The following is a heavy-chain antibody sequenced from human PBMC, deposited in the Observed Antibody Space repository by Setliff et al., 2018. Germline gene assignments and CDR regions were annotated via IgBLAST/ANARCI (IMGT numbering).Heavy chain of an antibody. D-gene: IGHD2-2*02. V-gene: IGHV1-69*13. Sequence: SVKVSCKASGGTFCSYAISWVRQAPGQGLEWMGGIIPIFGTANYAQKFQGRVTITADGSTSTAYMELSSLRSEDTAVYYCARDSRGLVPAAIEGSYYYGMDVWGQGTTVTVS. J-gene: IGHJ6*02. CDR1: GGTFCSYA. CDR2: IIPIFGTA. CDR3: ARDSRGLVPAAIEGSYYYGMDV.